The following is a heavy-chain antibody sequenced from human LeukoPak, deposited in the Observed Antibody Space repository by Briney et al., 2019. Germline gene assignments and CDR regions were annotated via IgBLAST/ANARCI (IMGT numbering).Heavy chain of an antibody. CDR3: AKTSSLTGYTPLDY. J-gene: IGHJ4*02. CDR2: ISGSGDST. Sequence: GGSLRLSCAASGFTFSNYAMSWVRQAPGKGLEWVSAISGSGDSTYYADSVKGRFTISRDNSKNTLYLQMNSLRAEDTAVYYCAKTSSLTGYTPLDYWGQGTLVTVSS. V-gene: IGHV3-23*01. D-gene: IGHD3-9*01. CDR1: GFTFSNYA.